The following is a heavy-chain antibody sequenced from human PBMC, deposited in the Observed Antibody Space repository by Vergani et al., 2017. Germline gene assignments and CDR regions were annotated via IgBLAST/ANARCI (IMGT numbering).Heavy chain of an antibody. CDR3: ARDSYYYGSVLFDP. V-gene: IGHV4-61*02. D-gene: IGHD3-10*01. J-gene: IGHJ5*02. CDR2: IYTSGST. Sequence: QVQLQESGPGLVKPSQTLSLTCTVSGGSISSGSYYWSWIRQPAGKGLECIGRIYTSGSTNYNPSLKSRVTISVDTSKNQFSLKLSSVTAADTAVYYCARDSYYYGSVLFDPWGQGTLVTVSS. CDR1: GGSISSGSYY.